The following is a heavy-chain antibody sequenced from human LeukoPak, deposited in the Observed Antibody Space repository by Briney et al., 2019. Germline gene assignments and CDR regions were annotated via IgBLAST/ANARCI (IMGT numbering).Heavy chain of an antibody. CDR1: GDSINSGRYY. CDR3: ARDLGYCSGGSCYSNWFDP. D-gene: IGHD2-15*01. Sequence: SQTLSLTCTVSGDSINSGRYYWSWIRQPAGKGLEWIGRIYTSGSTNYNPSLKSRVTMSVDTSKNQFSLKLSSVTAADTAVYYCARDLGYCSGGSCYSNWFDPWGQGTLVTVSS. V-gene: IGHV4-61*02. J-gene: IGHJ5*02. CDR2: IYTSGST.